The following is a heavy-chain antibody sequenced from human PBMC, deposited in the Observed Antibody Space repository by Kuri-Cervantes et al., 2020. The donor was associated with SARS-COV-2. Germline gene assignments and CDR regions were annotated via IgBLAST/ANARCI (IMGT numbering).Heavy chain of an antibody. J-gene: IGHJ5*02. V-gene: IGHV1-46*01. CDR3: ARDWGGYCSGGSCYSILNWFDP. D-gene: IGHD2-15*01. CDR1: GYTFTSYY. CDR2: INPSGGST. Sequence: ASVKVSCKASGYTFTSYYMHWVRQAPGQGLEWMGIINPSGGSTSYAQKFQGRVTMTRDTSTSTVYMELRSLRSEDTAVFYCARDWGGYCSGGSCYSILNWFDPWGQGTLVTVSS.